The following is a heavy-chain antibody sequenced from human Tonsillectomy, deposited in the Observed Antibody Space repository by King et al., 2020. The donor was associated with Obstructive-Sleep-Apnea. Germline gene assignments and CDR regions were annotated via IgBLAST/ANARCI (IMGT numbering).Heavy chain of an antibody. V-gene: IGHV3-30*18. D-gene: IGHD6-19*01. CDR2: ISYDGSNK. Sequence: VQLVESGGGVVQPGRSLRLSCAASGFTFSSYGMHWVRQAPGKGLEWVAVISYDGSNKYYADSVKGRFTISRDNSKNTLYLQMSSLRAEDTAVYYCAKARDYSSGWYDWVGYYYGMDVWGQGTTV. CDR1: GFTFSSYG. J-gene: IGHJ6*02. CDR3: AKARDYSSGWYDWVGYYYGMDV.